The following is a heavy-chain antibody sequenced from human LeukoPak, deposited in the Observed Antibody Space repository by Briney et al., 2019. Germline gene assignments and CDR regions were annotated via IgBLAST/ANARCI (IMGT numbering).Heavy chain of an antibody. CDR1: GYSISSGYY. Sequence: PSETLSLTCAVSGYSISSGYYWGWIRQSPGKGLEWIGNIYHSGITHYNPSLQGRITLSVNTSKYQFSLNLSSVTAADTAVYYCTRFSTASSRPAYYWGQGTLVIVSS. J-gene: IGHJ4*02. D-gene: IGHD1-14*01. V-gene: IGHV4-38-2*01. CDR3: TRFSTASSRPAYY. CDR2: IYHSGIT.